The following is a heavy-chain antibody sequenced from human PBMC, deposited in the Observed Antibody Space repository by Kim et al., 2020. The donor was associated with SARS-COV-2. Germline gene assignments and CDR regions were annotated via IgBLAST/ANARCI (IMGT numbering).Heavy chain of an antibody. Sequence: SETLSLTCTVSGDSINTSYWSWIRQPPGKGLEWVAYIHYSGSTNHNPSLKSRVTLSMDTSENQFSLRLTSVTAADTAVYYCARLRQEQAHIQRSLWSYQFYMDVWGKGTTVTGSS. CDR1: GDSINTSY. CDR2: IHYSGST. CDR3: ARLRQEQAHIQRSLWSYQFYMDV. V-gene: IGHV4-59*08. D-gene: IGHD2-2*01. J-gene: IGHJ6*03.